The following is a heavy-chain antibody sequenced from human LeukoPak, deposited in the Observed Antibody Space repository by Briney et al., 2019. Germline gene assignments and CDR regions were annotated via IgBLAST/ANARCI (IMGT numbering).Heavy chain of an antibody. D-gene: IGHD3-3*01. CDR3: ARAPYYDFWSGYPYADYYMDV. V-gene: IGHV4-4*07. CDR1: GGSISANY. CDR2: IYSTEST. J-gene: IGHJ6*03. Sequence: PSETLSLTCTVSGGSISANYWIWMRQPARKGLEYIGRIYSTESTNYNPSLKSRVTLSADTSKNQFSLKLSSVTAADTAVYYCARAPYYDFWSGYPYADYYMDVWGKGTTVTVSS.